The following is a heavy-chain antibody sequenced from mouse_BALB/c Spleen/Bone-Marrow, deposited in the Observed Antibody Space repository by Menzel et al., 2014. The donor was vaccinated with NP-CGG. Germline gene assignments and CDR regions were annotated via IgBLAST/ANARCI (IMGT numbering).Heavy chain of an antibody. D-gene: IGHD4-1*01. J-gene: IGHJ3*01. CDR2: IRSKSNNYAT. CDR1: GFTFNTNA. CDR3: GRDNWAWFAY. V-gene: IGHV10S3*01. Sequence: EVQLVESGGGLVQPKGSLKLSCAASGFTFNTNAMNWVRQAPGKGLEWVARIRSKSNNYATYYADSVKDRFTISRDDSQSTFYLQINNLKTEATAMYYCGRDNWAWFAYWGQGTLVTVSA.